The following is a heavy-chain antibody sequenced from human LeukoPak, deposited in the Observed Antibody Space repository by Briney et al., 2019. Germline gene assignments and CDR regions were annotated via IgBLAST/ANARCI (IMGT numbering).Heavy chain of an antibody. J-gene: IGHJ4*02. CDR2: IYPGDSDT. D-gene: IGHD2-15*01. CDR3: ARRVGYCSGGSCYFFDY. Sequence: GESLKISCKGSGYSVTSYWIGWVRQMPGKGLEWMGIIYPGDSDTRYSPSFQGQVTISADKSISTAYLQWSSLKASDTAMYYCARRVGYCSGGSCYFFDYWGQGTLVTVSS. CDR1: GYSVTSYW. V-gene: IGHV5-51*01.